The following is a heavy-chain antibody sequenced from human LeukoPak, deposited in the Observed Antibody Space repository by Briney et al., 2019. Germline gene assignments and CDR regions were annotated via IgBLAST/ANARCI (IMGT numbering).Heavy chain of an antibody. CDR2: ISSSGSTI. J-gene: IGHJ4*02. CDR3: AKGRRTKLLWFGELFIDY. CDR1: GFSFSSTW. Sequence: GGSLRLSCAASGFSFSSTWMHWVRQAPGKGLEWVSYISSSGSTIYYADSVKGRFTISRDNAKNSLYLQMNSLRAEDTAVYYCAKGRRTKLLWFGELFIDYWGQGTLVTVSS. D-gene: IGHD3-10*01. V-gene: IGHV3-48*04.